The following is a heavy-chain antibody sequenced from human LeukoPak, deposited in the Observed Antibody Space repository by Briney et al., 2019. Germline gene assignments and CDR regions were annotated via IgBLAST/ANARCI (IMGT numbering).Heavy chain of an antibody. J-gene: IGHJ6*03. D-gene: IGHD6-6*01. CDR2: IIPIFGTA. Sequence: SVKVSCKASGGTFSSYAISWVRQAPGQGLEWMGRIIPIFGTANYAQKFQGRVTITTDESTSTAYMELSGLRSEDTAVYYCARNRIAARPIYYYYYMDVWGKGTTVTVSS. CDR3: ARNRIAARPIYYYYYMDV. CDR1: GGTFSSYA. V-gene: IGHV1-69*05.